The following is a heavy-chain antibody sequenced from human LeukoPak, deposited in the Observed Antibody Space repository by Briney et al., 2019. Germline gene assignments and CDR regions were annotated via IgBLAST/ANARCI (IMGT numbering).Heavy chain of an antibody. CDR2: IYHSGST. V-gene: IGHV4-30-2*05. Sequence: PSETLSLTCTVSGGSISSGGYYWSWIRQPPGKGLEWIGYIYHSGSTYYNPSLKSRVTISVDTSKNQFSLNLSSVTAADTAVYYCASVKLTGSGRYQWPPFDYWGQGTLVTVSS. CDR3: ASVKLTGSGRYQWPPFDY. D-gene: IGHD3-10*01. CDR1: GGSISSGGYY. J-gene: IGHJ4*02.